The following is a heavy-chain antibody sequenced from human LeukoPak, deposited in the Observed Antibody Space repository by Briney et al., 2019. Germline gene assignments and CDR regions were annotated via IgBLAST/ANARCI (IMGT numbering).Heavy chain of an antibody. J-gene: IGHJ6*03. Sequence: PSETLSLTCTVSGGSISSYYWSWIRQPAGKGLEWIGRIYTSGSTNYNPSLKSRVTMSVDTSKNQFSLKLSSVTAADTAVYYCARVSTYYYYYYMDVWGKGTTVTISS. CDR1: GGSISSYY. CDR3: ARVSTYYYYYYMDV. CDR2: IYTSGST. D-gene: IGHD2-2*01. V-gene: IGHV4-4*07.